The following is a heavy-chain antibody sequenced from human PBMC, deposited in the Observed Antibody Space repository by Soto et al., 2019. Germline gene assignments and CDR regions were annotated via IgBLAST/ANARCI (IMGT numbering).Heavy chain of an antibody. J-gene: IGHJ4*02. CDR2: IIPILGSA. D-gene: IGHD1-26*01. CDR3: XXXXXXTTXGNY. Sequence: QVQLVQSGAEVKKPGSSVKVSCKASGGTFSTYTISWVRQAPGQGLEWMGRIIPILGSAKYAQKFQGRGTXXXXXXXXXXXXXXXXXXXXXXXXXXXXXXXXXTTXGNYWGQGTLVTVSS. V-gene: IGHV1-69*02. CDR1: GGTFSTYT.